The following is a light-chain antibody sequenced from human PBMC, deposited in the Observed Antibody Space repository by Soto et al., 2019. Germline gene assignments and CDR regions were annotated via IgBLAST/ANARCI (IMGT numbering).Light chain of an antibody. CDR3: QQYENLPT. V-gene: IGKV1-33*01. Sequence: IQMTQSPSSLSASVRDRVTITDQASQNIINYLNWYQQKPGRAPKLLIYDASKLEAGVPSRFRGRGSGTDFTFTISRLQPEDIATYYCQQYENLPTFGQGTRLENK. CDR1: QNIINY. J-gene: IGKJ5*01. CDR2: DAS.